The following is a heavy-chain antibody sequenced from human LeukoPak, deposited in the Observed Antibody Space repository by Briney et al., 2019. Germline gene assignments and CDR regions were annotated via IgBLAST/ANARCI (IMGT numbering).Heavy chain of an antibody. D-gene: IGHD3-9*01. Sequence: GESLKISCKGPGYSFTIYCIAWVRQMPRQGLEWRGIIDPGDSDTRYSPSFQGHVTISADKSINTAYLQWTSLKASDTAIYYCARRADILTGYSSYDSWGQGTLVSVSS. CDR3: ARRADILTGYSSYDS. J-gene: IGHJ5*01. CDR1: GYSFTIYC. CDR2: IDPGDSDT. V-gene: IGHV5-51*01.